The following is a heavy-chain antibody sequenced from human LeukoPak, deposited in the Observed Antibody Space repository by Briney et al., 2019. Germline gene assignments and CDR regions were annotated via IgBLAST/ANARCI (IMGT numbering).Heavy chain of an antibody. CDR3: ARDFAVVPVVLYYYYYGMDF. Sequence: ASVKVSCKASGYTFTSYGISWVRQAPGQGLEWMRWISAYNGNTNYAQKLQGRVTMTTDTSTSTAYMELRSLRSDDTAVYYCARDFAVVPVVLYYYYYGMDFWGQGTTVTVSS. CDR2: ISAYNGNT. CDR1: GYTFTSYG. J-gene: IGHJ6*02. D-gene: IGHD2-2*01. V-gene: IGHV1-18*01.